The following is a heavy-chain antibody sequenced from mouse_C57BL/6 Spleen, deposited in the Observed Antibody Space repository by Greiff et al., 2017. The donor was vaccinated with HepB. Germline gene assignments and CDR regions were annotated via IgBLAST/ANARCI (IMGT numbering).Heavy chain of an antibody. D-gene: IGHD1-1*01. Sequence: EVKVVESGGGLVKPGGSLKLSCAASGFTFSSYTMSWVRQTPEKRLEWVATISGGGGNTYYPDSVKGRFTISRDNAKNTLYLQMSSLRSEDTALYYCARDYYGYAMDYWGQGTSVTVSS. CDR3: ARDYYGYAMDY. CDR1: GFTFSSYT. J-gene: IGHJ4*01. V-gene: IGHV5-9*01. CDR2: ISGGGGNT.